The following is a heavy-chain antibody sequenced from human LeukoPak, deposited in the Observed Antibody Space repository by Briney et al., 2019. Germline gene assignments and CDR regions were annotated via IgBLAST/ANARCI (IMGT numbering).Heavy chain of an antibody. CDR1: GGSISSYY. Sequence: SQTLSLTCAVSGGSISSYYWSWIRQPPGKGLEWIGYIYYSGSTNYNPSLKSRVIISVDTSKNQFSLKLSSVTAADTAVYYCARQGAAASDWGQGTLVTVSS. D-gene: IGHD2-2*01. V-gene: IGHV4-59*08. J-gene: IGHJ4*02. CDR3: ARQGAAASD. CDR2: IYYSGST.